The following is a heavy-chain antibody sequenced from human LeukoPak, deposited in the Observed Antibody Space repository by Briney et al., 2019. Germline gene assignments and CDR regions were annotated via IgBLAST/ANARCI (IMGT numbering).Heavy chain of an antibody. CDR2: IYHSGST. CDR3: ARIPGYSSSWLSGDWFDP. Sequence: SETLSLTCAVYGGSFSGYYWSWIRQPPGKGLEWIGSIYHSGSTYYNPSLKSRVTISVDTSKNQFSLKLSSVTAADTAVYYCARIPGYSSSWLSGDWFDPWGQGTLVTVSS. CDR1: GGSFSGYY. D-gene: IGHD6-13*01. J-gene: IGHJ5*02. V-gene: IGHV4-34*01.